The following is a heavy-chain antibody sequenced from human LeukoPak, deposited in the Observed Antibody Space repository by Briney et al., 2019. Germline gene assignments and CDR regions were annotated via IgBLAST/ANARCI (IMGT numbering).Heavy chain of an antibody. Sequence: PSETLSLTCTVSGGSISSSSYYWGWIRQPPGKGLEWIGSIYYSGSTYYNPSLKSRVTISVDTSKNQFSLKLSSVTAADTAVYYCASGVGATNYYYYYMAVWGKGTTVTVSS. J-gene: IGHJ6*03. V-gene: IGHV4-39*01. CDR3: ASGVGATNYYYYYMAV. CDR1: GGSISSSSYY. D-gene: IGHD1-26*01. CDR2: IYYSGST.